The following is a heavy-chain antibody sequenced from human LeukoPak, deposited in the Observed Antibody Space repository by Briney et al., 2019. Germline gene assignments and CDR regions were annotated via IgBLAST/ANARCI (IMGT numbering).Heavy chain of an antibody. J-gene: IGHJ4*02. Sequence: SETLSLTCAVYGGSFSGYYWSWIRQPPGKGLEWIGEINHSGSTNYNPSLKSRVTISVDTSKNQFSLKLSSVTAADTAVYYCARGPYWEMATIYPTEFDYWGQGTLVTVSS. CDR1: GGSFSGYY. D-gene: IGHD5-24*01. CDR3: ARGPYWEMATIYPTEFDY. V-gene: IGHV4-34*01. CDR2: INHSGST.